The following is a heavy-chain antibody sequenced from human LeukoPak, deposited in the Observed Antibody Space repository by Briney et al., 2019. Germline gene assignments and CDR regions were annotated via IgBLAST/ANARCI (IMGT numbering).Heavy chain of an antibody. V-gene: IGHV3-74*01. CDR3: ASERAVAGFDY. CDR1: GFTFSSYW. Sequence: GGSLRLSCAASGFTFSSYWMHWVREAPGKGLVWVSRINSDGSSTVYADSVKGRFTISRDNAKNSLYLQMNSLRAEDTAVYYCASERAVAGFDYWGQGILVTVSS. J-gene: IGHJ4*02. CDR2: INSDGSST. D-gene: IGHD6-19*01.